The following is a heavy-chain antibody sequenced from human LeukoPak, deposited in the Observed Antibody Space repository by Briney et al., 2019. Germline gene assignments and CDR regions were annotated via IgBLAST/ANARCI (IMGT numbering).Heavy chain of an antibody. CDR3: VRDGSGSEFSDY. D-gene: IGHD3-10*01. Sequence: GGSLRLSCEASGFTFSSYWMTWVRQAPGKGLEWVANIKQDGSEIYYVDSVKGRFTISRDNAKNSLYLQMNSLRVEDSAVYYCVRDGSGSEFSDYWGQGTLVTVSS. V-gene: IGHV3-7*01. J-gene: IGHJ4*02. CDR2: IKQDGSEI. CDR1: GFTFSSYW.